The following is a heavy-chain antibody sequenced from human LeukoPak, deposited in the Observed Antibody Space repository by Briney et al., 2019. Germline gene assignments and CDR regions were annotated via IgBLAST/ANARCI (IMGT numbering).Heavy chain of an antibody. CDR2: IDPSDSYT. CDR1: GYSFTSYW. Sequence: GESLKISCKGSGYSFTSYWISWVRQMPGKGPEWMGRIDPSDSYTNYSPSFQGHVTISADKSISTAYLQWSSLKASDTAMYYCARHWGPDSSSWSLFDYWGQGTLVTVSS. J-gene: IGHJ4*02. D-gene: IGHD6-13*01. CDR3: ARHWGPDSSSWSLFDY. V-gene: IGHV5-10-1*01.